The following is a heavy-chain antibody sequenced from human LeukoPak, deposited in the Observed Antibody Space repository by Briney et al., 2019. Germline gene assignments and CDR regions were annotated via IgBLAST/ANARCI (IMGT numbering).Heavy chain of an antibody. D-gene: IGHD6-19*01. CDR1: GFTFDDYA. V-gene: IGHV3-9*01. J-gene: IGHJ4*02. CDR2: ISWNSGSI. CDR3: AKGGIAVAGPPGY. Sequence: GRSLRLSCAASGFTFDDYAMHWVRQAPGKGLEWVSGISWNSGSIGYADSVKGRFTISRDNAKNSQYLQMNSLRAEDTALYYCAKGGIAVAGPPGYWGQGTLVTVSS.